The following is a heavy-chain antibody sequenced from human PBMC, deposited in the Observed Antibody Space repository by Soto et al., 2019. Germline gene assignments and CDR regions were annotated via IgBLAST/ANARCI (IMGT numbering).Heavy chain of an antibody. D-gene: IGHD3-10*01. V-gene: IGHV3-21*01. J-gene: IGHJ6*02. CDR2: ISSSSSYM. CDR1: GFTFSSYG. CDR3: ARAILWLGEDAYYYYGMDV. Sequence: EVQLVESGGGLVKPGGSLRLSCAASGFTFSSYGMNWVRQAPGKGLEWVSSISSSSSYMYYADSVKGRFTISRDNAKNSMYLQMNSLRAEDTAVYYCARAILWLGEDAYYYYGMDVWGQGTTVTVSS.